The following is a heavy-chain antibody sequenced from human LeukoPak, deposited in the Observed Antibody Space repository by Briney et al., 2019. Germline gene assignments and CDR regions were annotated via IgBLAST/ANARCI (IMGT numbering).Heavy chain of an antibody. CDR1: GFTFSSYA. Sequence: PGGSLRLSCAASGFTFSSYAMSWVRQAPGKGLEWVSAIGGSGGSTYYADSVKGRFTISRDNSKNTLYLQMNSLRAEDTAVYYCAKDRGGLYYDFWSGYYTELDYWGQGTLVTVSS. J-gene: IGHJ4*02. V-gene: IGHV3-23*01. CDR2: IGGSGGST. D-gene: IGHD3-3*01. CDR3: AKDRGGLYYDFWSGYYTELDY.